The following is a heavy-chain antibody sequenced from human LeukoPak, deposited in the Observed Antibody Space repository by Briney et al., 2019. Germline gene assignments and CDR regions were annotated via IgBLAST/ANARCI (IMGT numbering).Heavy chain of an antibody. CDR3: ARDLGIAAADFDY. CDR2: INPNSGGT. Sequence: ASVKVSCKASGYTFTGYYMHWVRQAPGQGLEWMGWINPNSGGTNYAQKFQGRVTMTRDTSISTAYMEVSRLRSDDTVVYYCARDLGIAAADFDYWGQGTLVTVSS. V-gene: IGHV1-2*02. J-gene: IGHJ4*02. CDR1: GYTFTGYY. D-gene: IGHD6-13*01.